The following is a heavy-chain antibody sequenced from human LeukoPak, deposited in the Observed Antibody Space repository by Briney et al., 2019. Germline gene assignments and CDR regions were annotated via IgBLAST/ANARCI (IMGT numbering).Heavy chain of an antibody. D-gene: IGHD2-15*01. CDR3: ANRYCSGGSCYDAFDI. Sequence: PGGSLRLSCATSGFTFRSYTMNWVRQAPGKGLEWVSAISGSGGSTYYADSVKGRFTISRDNSKNTLYLQMNSLRAEDTAVYYCANRYCSGGSCYDAFDIWGQGTMVTVSS. CDR2: ISGSGGST. CDR1: GFTFRSYT. J-gene: IGHJ3*02. V-gene: IGHV3-23*01.